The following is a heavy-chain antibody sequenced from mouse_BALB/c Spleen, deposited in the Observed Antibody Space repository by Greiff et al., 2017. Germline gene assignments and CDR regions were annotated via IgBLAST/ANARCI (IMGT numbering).Heavy chain of an antibody. Sequence: VQLKESGGGLVQPKGSLKLSCAASGFTFNTYAMNWVRQAPGKGLEWVARIRSKSNNYATYYADSVKDRFTISRDDSQSMLYLQMNNLKTEDTAMYYCVRGHYGNYYYAMDYWGQGTSVTVSS. CDR2: IRSKSNNYAT. CDR3: VRGHYGNYYYAMDY. J-gene: IGHJ4*01. V-gene: IGHV10-1*02. D-gene: IGHD2-1*01. CDR1: GFTFNTYA.